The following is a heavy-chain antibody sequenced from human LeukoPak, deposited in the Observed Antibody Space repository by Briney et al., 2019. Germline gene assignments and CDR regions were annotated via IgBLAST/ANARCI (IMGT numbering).Heavy chain of an antibody. J-gene: IGHJ5*02. CDR3: AKGVGARWVSWFDP. V-gene: IGHV3-23*01. CDR2: ISGTGGST. Sequence: PGGSLRLSCAASGFTFSSYAMSWVRQAPGKGLEWVSAISGTGGSTYYADSVEGRFTISRDNSKNTLYLQMNSLRAEDTTIYYCAKGVGARWVSWFDPWGQGTLVTVSS. D-gene: IGHD1-26*01. CDR1: GFTFSSYA.